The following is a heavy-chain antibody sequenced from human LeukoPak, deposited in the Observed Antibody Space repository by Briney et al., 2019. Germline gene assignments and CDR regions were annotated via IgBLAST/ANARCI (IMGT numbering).Heavy chain of an antibody. V-gene: IGHV3-15*01. D-gene: IGHD6-13*01. Sequence: GGSLRLSCAASGFTFSNAWMSWVRQAPGKGREWVGRIKSKTDGGTTDYAAPVKGRFTISRDDSKNTLYLQMNSLKTEDTAVYYCTTDGLKYSSSFVSPGPFDYWGQGTLVTVSS. CDR3: TTDGLKYSSSFVSPGPFDY. CDR1: GFTFSNAW. J-gene: IGHJ4*02. CDR2: IKSKTDGGTT.